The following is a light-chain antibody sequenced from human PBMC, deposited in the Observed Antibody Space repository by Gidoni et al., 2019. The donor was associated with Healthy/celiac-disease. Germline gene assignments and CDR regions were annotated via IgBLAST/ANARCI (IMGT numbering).Light chain of an antibody. CDR3: QQYNNWPPWT. Sequence: EIVMTQSPATLTVSPGERATLSFRASQSVSSNLAWYQQKPGQAPRLLIYGASTRAIGIPVRFSGSGSGTEFTLNISSLQSEDFAFYYCQQYNNWPPWTFGQGTKVEIK. CDR2: GAS. V-gene: IGKV3-15*01. J-gene: IGKJ1*01. CDR1: QSVSSN.